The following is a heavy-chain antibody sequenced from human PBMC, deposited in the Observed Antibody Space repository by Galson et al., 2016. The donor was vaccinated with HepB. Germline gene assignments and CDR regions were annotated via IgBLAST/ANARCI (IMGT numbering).Heavy chain of an antibody. Sequence: SVKVSCKASGGTFSRYVISWVRQAPGQGLEYMGEIIPIFNTANYAQKFQDRIKINADKSTSTAYMELNSLEYEDTAVYYCARFPRGGFGVPTPLWGQGTLVTVAS. CDR1: GGTFSRYV. J-gene: IGHJ4*02. CDR2: IIPIFNTA. D-gene: IGHD3-3*01. CDR3: ARFPRGGFGVPTPL. V-gene: IGHV1-69*06.